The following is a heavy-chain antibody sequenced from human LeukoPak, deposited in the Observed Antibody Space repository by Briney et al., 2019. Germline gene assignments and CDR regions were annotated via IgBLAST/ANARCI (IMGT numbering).Heavy chain of an antibody. V-gene: IGHV1-2*02. CDR1: GYTFTGYY. CDR2: INPNSGGT. Sequence: GASVKVSCKASGYTFTGYYMHWVRQAPGQGLEWMGWINPNSGGTNYAQKFQGRVTMTRDTSISTAYMELSRLRSDDTAVYYCARAAAVAGRYNWFDPWGQGTLVTVSS. CDR3: ARAAAVAGRYNWFDP. D-gene: IGHD6-19*01. J-gene: IGHJ5*02.